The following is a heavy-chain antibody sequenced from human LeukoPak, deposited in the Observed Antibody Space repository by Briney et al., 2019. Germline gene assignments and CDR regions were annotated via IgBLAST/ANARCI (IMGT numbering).Heavy chain of an antibody. J-gene: IGHJ6*02. CDR1: GFTFSSYS. D-gene: IGHD6-6*01. Sequence: GRSLRLSCAASGFTFSSYSMNWVRQAPGKGLEWVSSISSSSSYIYYADSVKGRFTISRDNAKNSLYLQMNSLRAEDTAVYYCARHIAARHLPYGMDVWGQGTTVTVSS. V-gene: IGHV3-21*01. CDR3: ARHIAARHLPYGMDV. CDR2: ISSSSSYI.